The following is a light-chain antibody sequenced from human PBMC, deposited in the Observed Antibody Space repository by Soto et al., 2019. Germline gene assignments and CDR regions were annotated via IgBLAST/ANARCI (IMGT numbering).Light chain of an antibody. V-gene: IGLV2-14*01. CDR2: EVS. J-gene: IGLJ2*01. CDR3: AAWDDSLNGPV. CDR1: SSDVGGYNY. Sequence: QSALTQPASVSGSPGQSITISCTGTSSDVGGYNYVSWFQHHPGKAPKLIIYEVSYRPSGVSARFSGSKSGDTASLTISGLQAEDEADYYCAAWDDSLNGPVFGGGTKVTVL.